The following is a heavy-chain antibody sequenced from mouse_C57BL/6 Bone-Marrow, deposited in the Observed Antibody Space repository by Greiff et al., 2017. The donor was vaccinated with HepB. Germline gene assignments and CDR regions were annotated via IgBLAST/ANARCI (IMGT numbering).Heavy chain of an antibody. CDR3: ARGDDYDRKNYFDY. V-gene: IGHV1-64*01. CDR2: IHPNSGST. D-gene: IGHD2-4*01. Sequence: QVQLQQPGAELVKPGASVKLSCKASGYTFTSYWMHWVKQRPGQGLEWIGMIHPNSGSTNYNEKFKSKATLTVDKSSSTAYMQLSSLTSEDSAVYYCARGDDYDRKNYFDYWGQGTTLTVSS. CDR1: GYTFTSYW. J-gene: IGHJ2*01.